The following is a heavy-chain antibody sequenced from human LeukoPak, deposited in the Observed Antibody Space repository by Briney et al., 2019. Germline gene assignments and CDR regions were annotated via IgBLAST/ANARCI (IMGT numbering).Heavy chain of an antibody. CDR1: GGSFSGYY. CDR3: ARGLGDY. Sequence: SETLSFTCAVYGGSFSGYYWSWIRQPPGKGLEWIGEINHSGSTNYNPSLKSRVTISVDTSKNQFSLKLSSVTAADTAVYYCARGLGDYWGQGTLVTVSS. V-gene: IGHV4-34*01. J-gene: IGHJ4*02. CDR2: INHSGST.